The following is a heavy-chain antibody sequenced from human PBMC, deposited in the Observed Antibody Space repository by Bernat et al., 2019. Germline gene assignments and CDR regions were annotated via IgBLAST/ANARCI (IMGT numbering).Heavy chain of an antibody. CDR2: ISYDGSNK. D-gene: IGHD6-19*01. J-gene: IGHJ1*01. V-gene: IGHV3-30*01. CDR3: ARAPLSIAVAGTKPLHDGEYFQH. Sequence: VQLVESGGGLVKPGGSLRLSCAASGFTFSSYAMHWVRQAPGKGLEWVAVISYDGSNKYYADSVKGRFTISRDNSKNTLYLQMNSLRAEDTAVYYCARAPLSIAVAGTKPLHDGEYFQHWGQGTLVTVSS. CDR1: GFTFSSYA.